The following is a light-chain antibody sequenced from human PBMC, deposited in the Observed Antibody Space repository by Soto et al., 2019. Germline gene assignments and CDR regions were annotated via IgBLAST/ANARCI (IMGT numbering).Light chain of an antibody. J-gene: IGKJ3*01. CDR2: GAS. CDR3: QQSYSTPQLT. V-gene: IGKV3-15*01. Sequence: EIVMTQSPATLSVSPGERATLSCRASQSVSSNLAWYQQKPGQAPRLLIYGASTRATGIPARFSGSGSGTEFTLTISSLQSEDFATYYCQQSYSTPQLTFGPGTKVDVK. CDR1: QSVSSN.